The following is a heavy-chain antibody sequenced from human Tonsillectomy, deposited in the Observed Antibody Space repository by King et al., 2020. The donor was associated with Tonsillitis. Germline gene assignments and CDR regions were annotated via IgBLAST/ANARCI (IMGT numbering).Heavy chain of an antibody. D-gene: IGHD6-19*01. CDR1: GYSFTSYW. CDR2: IYPGDSDT. Sequence: VQLVESGAEVKKPGESLKISCKGSGYSFTSYWIGWVRQMPGKGLEWMGIIYPGDSDTRYSPSFQGQVTISADKSINTAYLQWSSLKASDTAMYFCARHGCSSGCFFDSWGQGTLVTVSS. J-gene: IGHJ4*02. CDR3: ARHGCSSGCFFDS. V-gene: IGHV5-51*01.